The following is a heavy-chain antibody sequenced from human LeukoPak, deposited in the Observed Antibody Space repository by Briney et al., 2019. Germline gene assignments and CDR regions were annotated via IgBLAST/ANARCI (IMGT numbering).Heavy chain of an antibody. CDR1: GYTFTDYY. J-gene: IGHJ4*02. D-gene: IGHD5-12*01. CDR3: ARDMGRYSGYDYDY. V-gene: IGHV1-2*02. CDR2: IHPNTGAT. Sequence: ASVKVSCKTSGYTFTDYYLHWVRQAPGQGLEWVGWIHPNTGATHHAQKFQGRLTMTRDTSISTVYMELTRLRSDDTAVHYCARDMGRYSGYDYDYWGQGTLVTASS.